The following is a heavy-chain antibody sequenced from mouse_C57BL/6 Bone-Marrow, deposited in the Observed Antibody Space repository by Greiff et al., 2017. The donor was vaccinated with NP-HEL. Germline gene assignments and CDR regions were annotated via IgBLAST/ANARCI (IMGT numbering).Heavy chain of an antibody. CDR1: GFTFTSYA. Sequence: EVQGVESGGGLVKPGGSLKLSCAASGFTFTSYAMSWVRQTPEKRLEWVATISDGGSYTYYPDNVKGRFTISRDNAKNNLYLQMSHLKSEDTAMYYCARDRVIPSPYAMDYWGQGTSVTVSS. CDR3: ARDRVIPSPYAMDY. V-gene: IGHV5-4*01. J-gene: IGHJ4*01. D-gene: IGHD2-2*01. CDR2: ISDGGSYT.